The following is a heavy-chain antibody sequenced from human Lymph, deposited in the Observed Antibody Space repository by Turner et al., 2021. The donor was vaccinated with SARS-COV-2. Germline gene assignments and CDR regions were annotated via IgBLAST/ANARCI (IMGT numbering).Heavy chain of an antibody. J-gene: IGHJ6*02. Sequence: QVQLVESGGGVVQPGRSLRLSCAASGFTFSTYAIHWVRQAAGKGLEWVAVISYDGRNKYYADSVKGRFTISRDNSKNTLYLQMNSLRAEDTAVYYCARYGSGGYFYYGLDVWGQGTTVTVSS. CDR2: ISYDGRNK. V-gene: IGHV3-30*04. D-gene: IGHD3-10*01. CDR1: GFTFSTYA. CDR3: ARYGSGGYFYYGLDV.